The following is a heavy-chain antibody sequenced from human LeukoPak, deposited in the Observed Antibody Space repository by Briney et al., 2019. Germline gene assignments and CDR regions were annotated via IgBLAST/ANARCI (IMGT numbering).Heavy chain of an antibody. V-gene: IGHV3-64*01. Sequence: GGSLRLSWAASGFTFSSYAMHWVRQAPGKGLEYVSAISSNGGSTYYANSVKGRFTISRDNSKNTLYLRMGSLRAEDMAVYYCARGRRAYYDSSGYYYYFDYWGQGTLVTVSS. CDR2: ISSNGGST. J-gene: IGHJ4*02. CDR3: ARGRRAYYDSSGYYYYFDY. D-gene: IGHD3-22*01. CDR1: GFTFSSYA.